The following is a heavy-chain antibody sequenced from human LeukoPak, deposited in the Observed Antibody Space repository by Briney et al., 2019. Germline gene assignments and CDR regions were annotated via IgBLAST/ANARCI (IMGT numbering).Heavy chain of an antibody. CDR1: GGSFSGYY. V-gene: IGHV4-34*01. CDR2: INHSGST. Sequence: SETLSLTCAVYGGSFSGYYWSWIRQPPGKGLEWIGEINHSGSTNYNPSLKSRVTISVDTSKYQFSLKLSSVTAADTAVYYCARLNDFWSGYPNYYYGMDVWGQGTTVTVSS. J-gene: IGHJ6*02. CDR3: ARLNDFWSGYPNYYYGMDV. D-gene: IGHD3-3*01.